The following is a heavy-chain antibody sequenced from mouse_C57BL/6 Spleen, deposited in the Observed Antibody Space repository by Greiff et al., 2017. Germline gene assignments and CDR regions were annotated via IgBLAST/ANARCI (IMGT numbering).Heavy chain of an antibody. CDR3: ASDGGHYFDY. J-gene: IGHJ2*01. CDR2: ISYDGSN. D-gene: IGHD3-3*01. V-gene: IGHV3-6*01. CDR1: GYSITSGYY. Sequence: EVQLQESGPGLVKPSQSLSLTCSVTGYSITSGYYWNWIRQFPGNKLEWMGYISYDGSNNYNPSLKNRISITRDTSKNQFFLKLNSVTTEDTATYYCASDGGHYFDYWGQGTTLTVSS.